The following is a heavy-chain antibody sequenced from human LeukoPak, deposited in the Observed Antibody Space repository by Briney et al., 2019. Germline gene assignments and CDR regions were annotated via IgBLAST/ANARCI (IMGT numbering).Heavy chain of an antibody. J-gene: IGHJ5*02. CDR3: AGDRWNNWFAP. Sequence: PSETLSLTCTVSGGCMSSSYWSWIRQPPGKGLEWIGYIYYSGSTNYNPSLKSRVTISLDTSKNQFSLKLSSVTAADTAVYYCAGDRWNNWFAPWGQGTLVTVSS. V-gene: IGHV4-59*01. CDR1: GGCMSSSY. CDR2: IYYSGST. D-gene: IGHD4-23*01.